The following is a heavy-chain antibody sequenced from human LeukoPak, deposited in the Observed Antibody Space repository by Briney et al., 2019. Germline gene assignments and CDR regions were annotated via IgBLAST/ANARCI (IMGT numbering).Heavy chain of an antibody. CDR1: GGSISGYY. CDR2: IYYSGIT. V-gene: IGHV4-59*01. J-gene: IGHJ4*02. CDR3: AREPCSGGICYWFDY. D-gene: IGHD2-15*01. Sequence: SETLSLTCTVSGGSISGYYWSWIRQPPGKGLGWIGYIYYSGITNYNPSLKSRVTISVDTSKNHFSLKLSSVTAADTAVYYCAREPCSGGICYWFDYWGQGTLVTVSS.